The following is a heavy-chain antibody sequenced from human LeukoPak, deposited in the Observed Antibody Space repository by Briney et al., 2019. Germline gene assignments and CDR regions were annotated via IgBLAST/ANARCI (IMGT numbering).Heavy chain of an antibody. D-gene: IGHD5-12*01. CDR3: ARSRSGYGYEHGAFEI. CDR2: IDYRGST. J-gene: IGHJ3*02. V-gene: IGHV4-59*01. Sequence: SETLSLSCTVSNDSISNYYWSWIRQPPGTGLEWIAYIDYRGSTTNNPSLRSRITISVDTSRNQFSLKLRSVTAADTAVYYCARSRSGYGYEHGAFEIWGQGTMVTVSS. CDR1: NDSISNYY.